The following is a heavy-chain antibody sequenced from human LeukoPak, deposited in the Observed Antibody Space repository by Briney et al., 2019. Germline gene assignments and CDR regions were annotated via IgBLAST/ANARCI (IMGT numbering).Heavy chain of an antibody. CDR3: ARDRIVVVPAAMLGWFDP. CDR1: GGSFSGYY. J-gene: IGHJ5*02. Sequence: PSETLSLTCAAYGGSFSGYYWSWIRQPPGKGLEWIGEINHSGSTNYNPSLKSRVTISVDTSKNQFSLKLSSVTAADTAVYYCARDRIVVVPAAMLGWFDPWGQGTLVTVSS. V-gene: IGHV4-34*01. D-gene: IGHD2-2*01. CDR2: INHSGST.